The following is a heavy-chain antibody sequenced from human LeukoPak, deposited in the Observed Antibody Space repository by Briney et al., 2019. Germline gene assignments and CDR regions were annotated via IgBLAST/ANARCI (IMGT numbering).Heavy chain of an antibody. Sequence: ASVKVSCKASGYTFTTYYMHWVRQAPGQGLEWMGVINPSGGSTSYAQKFQGRVTMTRDTSTSTVYIELSSLTSEDTAVYYCARDRGWFDPWGQGTLVTVSS. V-gene: IGHV1-46*01. CDR1: GYTFTTYY. CDR3: ARDRGWFDP. CDR2: INPSGGST. D-gene: IGHD2-15*01. J-gene: IGHJ5*02.